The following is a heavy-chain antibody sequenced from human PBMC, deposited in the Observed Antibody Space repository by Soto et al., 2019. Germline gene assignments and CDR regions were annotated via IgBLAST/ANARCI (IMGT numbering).Heavy chain of an antibody. Sequence: SETLSLTCTVSGASITGSLFWSWIRQPAGKGLEWIGRFSLSGTTNYNPSLRSRVTMSADVSKNQFSLRLTSVTAADTALYYCARGMTPPGAPAWYYFDSWGQGTLVTVSS. V-gene: IGHV4-4*07. CDR2: FSLSGTT. D-gene: IGHD2-8*02. J-gene: IGHJ4*02. CDR3: ARGMTPPGAPAWYYFDS. CDR1: GASITGSLF.